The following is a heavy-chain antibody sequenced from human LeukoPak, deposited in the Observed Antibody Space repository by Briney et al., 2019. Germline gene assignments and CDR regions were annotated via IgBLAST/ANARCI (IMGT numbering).Heavy chain of an antibody. V-gene: IGHV3-9*01. CDR2: ISWNSVSL. Sequence: PGGSLRLSCAASGFTFDDYAMHWVRQAPGKGLEWVSGISWNSVSLGYADSVKGRFTISRDNAKNSLYLQMNSLRAEDTALHYCAKDSGYTYGPMDVWGQGTTVTVSS. J-gene: IGHJ6*02. CDR1: GFTFDDYA. CDR3: AKDSGYTYGPMDV. D-gene: IGHD5-18*01.